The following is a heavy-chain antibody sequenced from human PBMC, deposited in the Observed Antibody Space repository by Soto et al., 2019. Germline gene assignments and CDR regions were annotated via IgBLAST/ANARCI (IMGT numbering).Heavy chain of an antibody. V-gene: IGHV4-39*01. CDR1: GASIRVHSYY. CDR3: TRRYNWNDNYFHP. Sequence: SETLSLTCTVSGASIRVHSYYWTWIRQPPGKGLEWIGSSYYSGTTYFNPSLKSRATISVDTSKNQFSLRLTSVTAADTAIYYCTRRYNWNDNYFHPWGPGAMVTVSS. CDR2: SYYSGTT. D-gene: IGHD1-20*01. J-gene: IGHJ5*01.